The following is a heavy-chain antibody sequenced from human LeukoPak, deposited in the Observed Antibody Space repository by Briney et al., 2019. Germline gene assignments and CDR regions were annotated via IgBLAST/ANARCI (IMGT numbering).Heavy chain of an antibody. CDR2: ISSSGNYI. CDR1: GLTFSSYR. D-gene: IGHD6-6*01. J-gene: IGHJ4*02. V-gene: IGHV3-21*01. CDR3: ARDTGYSSSL. Sequence: GGSLRLSCAASGLTFSSYRMNWVRQAPGKGLEWVSSISSSGNYIYYADSVKGRFTISRDNAKNSLYLQMNSLRAEDTAVYYCARDTGYSSSLWGQGTLVTVSS.